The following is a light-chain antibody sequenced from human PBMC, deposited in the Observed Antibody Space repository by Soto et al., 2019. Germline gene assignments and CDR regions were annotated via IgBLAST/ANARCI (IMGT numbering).Light chain of an antibody. Sequence: QSVLTQPACVSGSPGQSITISCTGTSSDVGGYNYVSWYQQHPGKAPKLMIYEVSNRPSGVSNRFSGSKSGNTASLTISGLQAEDEADYYCSSYTSSSTLVFGTGTKVTFL. V-gene: IGLV2-14*01. CDR3: SSYTSSSTLV. CDR2: EVS. J-gene: IGLJ1*01. CDR1: SSDVGGYNY.